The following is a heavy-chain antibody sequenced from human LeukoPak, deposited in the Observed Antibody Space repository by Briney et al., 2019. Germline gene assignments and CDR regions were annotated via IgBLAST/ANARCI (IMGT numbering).Heavy chain of an antibody. CDR1: GFPFSNSW. D-gene: IGHD1/OR15-1a*01. V-gene: IGHV3-7*03. J-gene: IGHJ6*04. CDR2: IKSDGSGI. CDR3: AGGNSMDV. Sequence: GGSLRLSCAVSGFPFSNSWMYWVRQAPGKGLEGVANIKSDGSGISYVDSVKGRFIISRDNARNSMYLQMNSLRVEDTAVYFCAGGNSMDVWGKGTAVTVSS.